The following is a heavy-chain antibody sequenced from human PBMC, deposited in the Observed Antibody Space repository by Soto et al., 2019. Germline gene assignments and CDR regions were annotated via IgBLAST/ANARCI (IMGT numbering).Heavy chain of an antibody. CDR2: IYYSGST. CDR3: ARHGVQWVTAIPFWEVANWFDP. V-gene: IGHV4-39*01. CDR1: GGSISSSSYY. Sequence: QLQLQESGPGLVKPSETLSLTCTVSGGSISSSSYYWGWIRQPPGKGLEWIGSIYYSGSTYYNPSLKSRVTISVDTSKNQFSLKLSSVTAADTAVYYCARHGVQWVTAIPFWEVANWFDPWGQGTLVTVSS. J-gene: IGHJ5*02. D-gene: IGHD2-21*02.